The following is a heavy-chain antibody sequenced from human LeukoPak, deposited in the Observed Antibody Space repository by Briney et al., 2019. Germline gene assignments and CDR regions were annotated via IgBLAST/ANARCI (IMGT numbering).Heavy chain of an antibody. CDR1: GFTFSSYA. CDR2: ITGSGGSA. Sequence: GGSLRLSCAASGFTFSSYAMSWVRQAPGKELEWVSCITGSGGSAYYADSVKGRFTVSRDNSRNILDLQMNSLRAEDTAVYYCAKATAYFLEYFQNWGRGTLVTVSS. J-gene: IGHJ1*01. D-gene: IGHD3-9*01. CDR3: AKATAYFLEYFQN. V-gene: IGHV3-23*01.